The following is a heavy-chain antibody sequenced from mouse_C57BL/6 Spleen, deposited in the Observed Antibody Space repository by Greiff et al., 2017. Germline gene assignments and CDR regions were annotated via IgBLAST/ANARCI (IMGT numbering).Heavy chain of an antibody. D-gene: IGHD2-5*01. J-gene: IGHJ3*01. Sequence: QVQLQQPGAELVRPGSSVKLSCTASGYTFTSYWMHWVKQRPIQGLEWIGNIDPSDSETHYNQKFKDKATLTVDKSSSTAYMQLSSLTSEYSAVYYSARWDYSNPFAYWGQGTLVTVSA. CDR3: ARWDYSNPFAY. CDR2: IDPSDSET. CDR1: GYTFTSYW. V-gene: IGHV1-52*01.